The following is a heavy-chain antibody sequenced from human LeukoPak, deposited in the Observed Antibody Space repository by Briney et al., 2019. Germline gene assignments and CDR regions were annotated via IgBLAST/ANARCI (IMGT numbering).Heavy chain of an antibody. CDR1: GGSISTYF. Sequence: SETLSLTCTVSGGSISTYFWSWIRQPPGKRLEWIGYIYYSGSTSYNPSLKSRVTISLGSSRNQFSLKLTSVTAADTAVYYCAQSYYDFWSGPIGYWGQGILVTVSS. D-gene: IGHD3/OR15-3a*01. CDR3: AQSYYDFWSGPIGY. CDR2: IYYSGST. J-gene: IGHJ4*02. V-gene: IGHV4-59*08.